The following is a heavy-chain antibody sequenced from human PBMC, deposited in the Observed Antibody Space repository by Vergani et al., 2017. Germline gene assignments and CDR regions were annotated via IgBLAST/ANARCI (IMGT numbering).Heavy chain of an antibody. J-gene: IGHJ4*02. Sequence: VQLVESGGGVVKPGGSLRLSCAASGFTFSSYSMNWVRQAPGKGLEWVSAISGSGGSTYYADSVKGRFTISRDNSKNTLYLQMNSLRAEDTAVYYCAKDQDSSGYWAFDYWGQGTLVTVSS. CDR2: ISGSGGST. CDR3: AKDQDSSGYWAFDY. V-gene: IGHV3-23*04. D-gene: IGHD3-22*01. CDR1: GFTFSSYS.